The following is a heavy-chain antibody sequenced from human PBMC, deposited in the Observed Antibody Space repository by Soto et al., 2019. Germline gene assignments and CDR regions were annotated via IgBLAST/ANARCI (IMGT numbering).Heavy chain of an antibody. Sequence: PSETLSLTCTVSGGSVSSYYWSWIRQPPGKGLEYIGYIYYSGGTNYNPSLKSRVTISVDTSKNQFSLKVISVIAADTAVYYCARLPGAGRPPYGMDVWDQGTTVTVSS. V-gene: IGHV4-59*02. J-gene: IGHJ6*02. CDR3: ARLPGAGRPPYGMDV. CDR2: IYYSGGT. D-gene: IGHD6-6*01. CDR1: GGSVSSYY.